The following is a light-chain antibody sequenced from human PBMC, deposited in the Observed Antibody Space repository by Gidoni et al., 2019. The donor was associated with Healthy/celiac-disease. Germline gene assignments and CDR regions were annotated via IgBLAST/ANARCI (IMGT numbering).Light chain of an antibody. Sequence: SVLTQPPSASGTPGQRVTISCSGGSSNIGSNTVNWYKQLPGTAPKLLIYSNNQRPSVVPDRFSGSKSGTSASLAISGLQSEDEADYYCAAWDDSLNGYVFGTGTKVTVL. V-gene: IGLV1-44*01. CDR3: AAWDDSLNGYV. CDR2: SNN. J-gene: IGLJ1*01. CDR1: SSNIGSNT.